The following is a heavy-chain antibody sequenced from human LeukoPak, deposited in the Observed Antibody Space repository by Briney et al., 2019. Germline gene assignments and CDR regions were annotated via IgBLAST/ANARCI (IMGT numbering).Heavy chain of an antibody. CDR1: GFTFSSYA. Sequence: GGSLRLSCAASGFTFSSYAISWVRQAPGKGQERVCSISSSSSYIYYADSVKGRFTISRDNAKNSLYLQMNSLRAEDTAVYYCARDGLMIGYCSGGSCRTPDYWGQGTLVTVSS. CDR2: ISSSSSYI. D-gene: IGHD2-15*01. J-gene: IGHJ4*02. CDR3: ARDGLMIGYCSGGSCRTPDY. V-gene: IGHV3-21*01.